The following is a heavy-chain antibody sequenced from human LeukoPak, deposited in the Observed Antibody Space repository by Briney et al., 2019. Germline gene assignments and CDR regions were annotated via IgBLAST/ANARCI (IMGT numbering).Heavy chain of an antibody. CDR3: AKDFGSGWYEVWFDP. CDR2: ISYDGSNK. D-gene: IGHD6-19*01. Sequence: GGSLRLSCAASGFTFSSYGMHWVRQAPGKGLEWVAVISYDGSNKYYADSVKGRFTISRDNSKNTLYLQMSSLRAEDTAVYYCAKDFGSGWYEVWFDPWGQGTLVTVSS. J-gene: IGHJ5*02. CDR1: GFTFSSYG. V-gene: IGHV3-30*18.